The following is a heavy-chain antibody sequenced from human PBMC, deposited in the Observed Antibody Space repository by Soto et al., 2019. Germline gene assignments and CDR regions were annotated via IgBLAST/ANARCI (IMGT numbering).Heavy chain of an antibody. CDR1: GGSFSGYY. V-gene: IGHV4-34*01. J-gene: IGHJ3*01. Sequence: PSETLSLTCAVYGGSFSGYYWSWIRQPPGKGLEWIGEINHSGSTNYNPSLKSRVTISVDKSKNQFSLKLTSVTAADTAVYYCAYSTGWYRLDLWGQGTLVTVSS. CDR3: AYSTGWYRLDL. CDR2: INHSGST. D-gene: IGHD6-19*01.